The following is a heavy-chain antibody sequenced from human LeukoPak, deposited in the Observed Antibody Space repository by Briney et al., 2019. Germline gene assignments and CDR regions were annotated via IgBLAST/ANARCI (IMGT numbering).Heavy chain of an antibody. J-gene: IGHJ4*02. CDR3: AKQSGYYSHYCFDY. Sequence: GGSLRLSCAASGFTFSSYAMSWVRQAPGKGLDWVSAISGSGGGTHYADSVKGRFTISRDNSKNTLYLQMNSLRAEDTAEYYCAKQSGYYSHYCFDYWGRGTLATVCS. D-gene: IGHD3-22*01. V-gene: IGHV3-23*01. CDR2: ISGSGGGT. CDR1: GFTFSSYA.